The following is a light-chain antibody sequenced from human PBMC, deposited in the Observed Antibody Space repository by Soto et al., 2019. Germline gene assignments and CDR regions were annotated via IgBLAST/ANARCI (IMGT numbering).Light chain of an antibody. J-gene: IGKJ1*01. CDR1: QSIGSW. V-gene: IGKV1-5*01. Sequence: DIQMTQSPSTLSASVGDRVTITCRASQSIGSWLAWYQQRPGKAPKLLIYDVSNLQSGVPSRFSGSGSGTESTLTISSLQPDDFATYYCQQYNSYWTFGQGTKVDI. CDR2: DVS. CDR3: QQYNSYWT.